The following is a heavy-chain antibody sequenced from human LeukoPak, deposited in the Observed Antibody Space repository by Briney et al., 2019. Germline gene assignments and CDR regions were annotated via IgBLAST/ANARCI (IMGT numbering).Heavy chain of an antibody. Sequence: PGGSLSLACAVSGLSFSSYWMQWVRQAAGRGLGWVSRINSDGSSTSYADSVKGRFTISRDNAKNTLYLQMNSLRAEDTAVYYCARVPQWLVQAHDHWYFDLWGRGTLVTVSS. D-gene: IGHD6-19*01. CDR2: INSDGSST. V-gene: IGHV3-74*01. J-gene: IGHJ2*01. CDR1: GLSFSSYW. CDR3: ARVPQWLVQAHDHWYFDL.